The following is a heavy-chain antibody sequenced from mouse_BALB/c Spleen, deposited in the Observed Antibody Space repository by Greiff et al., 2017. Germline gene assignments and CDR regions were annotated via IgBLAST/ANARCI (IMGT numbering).Heavy chain of an antibody. D-gene: IGHD1-1*01. CDR1: GFAFSSYD. CDR3: ARQWDYSWFAY. CDR2: ISSGGGST. V-gene: IGHV5-12-1*01. Sequence: VESGGGLVKPGGSLKLSCAASGFAFSSYDMSWVRQTPEKRLEWVAYISSGGGSTYYPDTVKGRFTISRDNAKNTLYLQMSSLKSEDTAMYYCARQWDYSWFAYWGQGTLVTVSA. J-gene: IGHJ3*01.